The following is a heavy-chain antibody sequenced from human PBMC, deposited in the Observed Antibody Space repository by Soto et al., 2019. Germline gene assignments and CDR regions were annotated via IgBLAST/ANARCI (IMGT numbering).Heavy chain of an antibody. CDR2: IIPILGIA. CDR1: GGTFSSYT. V-gene: IGHV1-69*02. CDR3: ARSPGIAVADY. J-gene: IGHJ4*02. Sequence: VSCKAYGGTFSSYTISWVRQAPGQELEWMGRIIPILGIANYAQKFQGWVTMTRDTSESTAYMELSSLRSEDTAVYYCARSPGIAVADYWGQGTLVTVSS. D-gene: IGHD6-19*01.